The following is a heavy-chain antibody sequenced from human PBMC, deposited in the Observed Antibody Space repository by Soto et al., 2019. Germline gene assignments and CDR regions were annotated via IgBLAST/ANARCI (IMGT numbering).Heavy chain of an antibody. CDR3: ARQRHSEVADIEAAGTCFDY. J-gene: IGHJ4*02. CDR2: IYYSGST. D-gene: IGHD6-13*01. Sequence: SETLSLTCTVTGGSISSSSYYWGWIRQPPGKGLEWIGSIYYSGSTYYNPSLKSRVTISVDTSKNQFSLKLSSVTAADTALYYCARQRHSEVADIEAAGTCFDYWRQVHLVPVS. V-gene: IGHV4-39*01. CDR1: GGSISSSSYY.